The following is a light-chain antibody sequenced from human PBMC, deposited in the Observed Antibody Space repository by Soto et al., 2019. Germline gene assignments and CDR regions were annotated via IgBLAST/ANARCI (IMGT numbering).Light chain of an antibody. J-gene: IGLJ3*02. CDR3: QSYDSSLSAWV. Sequence: QSVLTQPPSVSGAPGQRITISCTGTSSNIGTTFHVHWYQQVPGTAPKLLIFDSRNRPSGVPDRFSGSKSGTSASLAITGLQADDEADYYCQSYDSSLSAWVFGGGTKLTVL. CDR2: DSR. V-gene: IGLV1-40*01. CDR1: SSNIGTTFH.